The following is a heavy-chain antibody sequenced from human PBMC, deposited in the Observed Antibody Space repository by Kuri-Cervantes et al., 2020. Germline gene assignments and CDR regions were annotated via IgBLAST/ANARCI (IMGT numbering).Heavy chain of an antibody. V-gene: IGHV3-7*01. CDR2: IRQDGSEK. D-gene: IGHD4-23*01. CDR1: GFTFSNYW. Sequence: LSLTCAASGFTFSNYWMSWVRQAPGKGLEWVANIRQDGSEKNYVDSVKGRFSISRDNSKNTLYLQMNSLRAEDTAVYYCARDHSPVVTAIDYWGQGTLVTVSS. J-gene: IGHJ4*02. CDR3: ARDHSPVVTAIDY.